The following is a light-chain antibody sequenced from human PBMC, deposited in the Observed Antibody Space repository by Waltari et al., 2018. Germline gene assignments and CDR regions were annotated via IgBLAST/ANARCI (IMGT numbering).Light chain of an antibody. CDR3: QQSHNTPPYT. V-gene: IGKV1-39*01. J-gene: IGKJ2*01. Sequence: DIQMTQSPSSLSSSLGDRVTIPCRASPSVLTYSNWYQQKPGKAPELLIYGASSLQSGVPSRFSGSGSGTDFTLTISSLQPEDSAIYYCQQSHNTPPYTFGQGTKLEFQ. CDR2: GAS. CDR1: PSVLTY.